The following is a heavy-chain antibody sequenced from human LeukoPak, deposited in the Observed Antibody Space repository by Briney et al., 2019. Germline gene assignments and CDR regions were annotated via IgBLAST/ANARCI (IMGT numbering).Heavy chain of an antibody. J-gene: IGHJ5*02. CDR1: GFTFSKFW. V-gene: IGHV3-7*05. CDR3: AKDGRVTPSGWFDT. D-gene: IGHD1-26*01. Sequence: PGRSLRLSCAASGFTFSKFWLGRVRQAPGKGLEWVADIKEDGSHKYYVDSVKGRFTISRDNANNLLYRQMNSLRAEDTAVYYCAKDGRVTPSGWFDTWGQGTLVTVSS. CDR2: IKEDGSHK.